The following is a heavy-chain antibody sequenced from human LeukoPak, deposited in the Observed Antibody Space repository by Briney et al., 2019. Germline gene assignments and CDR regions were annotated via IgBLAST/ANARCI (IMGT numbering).Heavy chain of an antibody. CDR1: GGSISGYY. D-gene: IGHD6-19*01. CDR3: ARDFSNGWIDY. Sequence: SETLSLTCTVSGGSISGYYWSWIRQSAGKGLDWIGLIHSSGSTDYNPALKSRVSMSVDTSKNQFSLKVTSLTAADTAVYFCARDFSNGWIDYWGQGTLVTVSS. J-gene: IGHJ4*02. V-gene: IGHV4-4*07. CDR2: IHSSGST.